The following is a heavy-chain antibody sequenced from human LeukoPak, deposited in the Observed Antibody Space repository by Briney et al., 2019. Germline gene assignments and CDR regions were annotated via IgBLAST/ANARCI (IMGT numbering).Heavy chain of an antibody. CDR2: IYYSGST. CDR3: ARAVTGYSSSWYSYYYYMDV. V-gene: IGHV4-30-4*08. Sequence: SETLSLTSTVSGGSISSGAYYWSWIRQPPGKGLEWIGYIYYSGSTYYNPSLKSRVTISVDTSKNQFSLKLSSVTAADTAVYYCARAVTGYSSSWYSYYYYMDVWGEGTTVTVSS. J-gene: IGHJ6*03. CDR1: GGSISSGAYY. D-gene: IGHD6-13*01.